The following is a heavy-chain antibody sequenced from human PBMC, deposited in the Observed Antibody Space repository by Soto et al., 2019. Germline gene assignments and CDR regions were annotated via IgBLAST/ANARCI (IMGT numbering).Heavy chain of an antibody. CDR2: ISSSSSYI. CDR3: ARDQPGYSYGYGLGY. D-gene: IGHD5-18*01. J-gene: IGHJ4*02. Sequence: GGFPRLSCAASGFTFSSHSMNCDRPAPGKGLEWVSSISSSSSYIYYADSVKGRFTISRDNAKNSLYLQMNSLRAEDMAVYYCARDQPGYSYGYGLGYWGQGTLVTVSS. CDR1: GFTFSSHS. V-gene: IGHV3-21*01.